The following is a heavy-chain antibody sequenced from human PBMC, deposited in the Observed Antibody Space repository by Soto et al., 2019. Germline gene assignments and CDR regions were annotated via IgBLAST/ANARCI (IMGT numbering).Heavy chain of an antibody. CDR2: ISFHGSNK. CDR3: AKVFALYNGYDLRDCYGMDV. CDR1: GFTFSTYS. J-gene: IGHJ6*02. V-gene: IGHV3-30*18. Sequence: GGSLRLSCAASGFTFSTYSMHWVRQAPGKGLEWVAVISFHGSNKYYADSVKGRFTISRDNSKNTLYLQMNRLRAEDTAVYYCAKVFALYNGYDLRDCYGMDVWGQGTTVTVSS. D-gene: IGHD5-12*01.